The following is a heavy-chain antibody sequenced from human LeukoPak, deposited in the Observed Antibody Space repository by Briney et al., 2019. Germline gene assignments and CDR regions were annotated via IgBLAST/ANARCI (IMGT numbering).Heavy chain of an antibody. CDR1: GFTFSSYA. Sequence: GGSLRLSCAASGFTFSSYAMSWVRQAPGKGLEWVSAISGSGGSTYYADSVKGRFTISRDNSKNTLYLQMNSLRAEDTAVYYCARRGSSGWDYFDYWGQGTLVTVSS. D-gene: IGHD6-19*01. J-gene: IGHJ4*02. CDR2: ISGSGGST. CDR3: ARRGSSGWDYFDY. V-gene: IGHV3-23*01.